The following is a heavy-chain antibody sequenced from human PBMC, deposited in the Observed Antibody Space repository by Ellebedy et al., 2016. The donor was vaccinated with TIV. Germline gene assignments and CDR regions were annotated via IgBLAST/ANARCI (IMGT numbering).Heavy chain of an antibody. Sequence: PGGSLRLSCAASGFTFSTYTMNWVRQAPGKGLEWVSYISSTSSTIYYADSVRGRFAISRDNAKNSLYLQMNSLRAEDTALNYCARGVDTALVEHFQHWGQGTLVTVSS. CDR1: GFTFSTYT. D-gene: IGHD5-18*01. J-gene: IGHJ1*01. CDR2: ISSTSSTI. V-gene: IGHV3-48*04. CDR3: ARGVDTALVEHFQH.